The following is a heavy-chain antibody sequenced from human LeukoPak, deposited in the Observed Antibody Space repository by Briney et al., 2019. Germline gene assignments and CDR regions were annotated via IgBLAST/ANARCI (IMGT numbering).Heavy chain of an antibody. D-gene: IGHD2-21*01. Sequence: SETLSLTCTVSGGSISRYYWSWIRQPPGKGLEWIGYIYYSGSTNYNPSLKSRVTISVDTSKNQFSLKLSSVTAADTAVYYCARHLVPGEFDYWGQGTLVTVSS. CDR2: IYYSGST. CDR3: ARHLVPGEFDY. J-gene: IGHJ4*02. V-gene: IGHV4-59*08. CDR1: GGSISRYY.